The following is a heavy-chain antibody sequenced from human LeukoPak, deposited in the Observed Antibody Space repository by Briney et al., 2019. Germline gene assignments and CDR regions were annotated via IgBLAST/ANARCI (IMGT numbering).Heavy chain of an antibody. CDR3: AREYRYYYDSSGYPNAIDAFDI. CDR1: GFTFSSYW. V-gene: IGHV3-74*01. J-gene: IGHJ3*02. CDR2: INSDGSST. Sequence: GGSLRLSCAASGFTFSSYWMHWVRQAPGKGLVWVSRINSDGSSTSYADSVKGRFTISRDNAKNTLYLQMNSLRAEDTAVYYCAREYRYYYDSSGYPNAIDAFDIWGQGTMVTVSS. D-gene: IGHD3-22*01.